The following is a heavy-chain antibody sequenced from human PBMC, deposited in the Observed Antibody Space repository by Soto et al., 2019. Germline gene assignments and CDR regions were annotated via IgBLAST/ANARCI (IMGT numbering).Heavy chain of an antibody. Sequence: GGSLRLSCAASGFTFSSYAMHWVRQAPGKGLEWVAVISYDGSNKYYADSVKGRFTISRDNSKNTLYLQMNSLRAEDTAVYYCARTYSSSSVYYYYGMDVWGQGTTVTVSS. J-gene: IGHJ6*02. V-gene: IGHV3-30-3*01. CDR1: GFTFSSYA. CDR3: ARTYSSSSVYYYYGMDV. D-gene: IGHD6-6*01. CDR2: ISYDGSNK.